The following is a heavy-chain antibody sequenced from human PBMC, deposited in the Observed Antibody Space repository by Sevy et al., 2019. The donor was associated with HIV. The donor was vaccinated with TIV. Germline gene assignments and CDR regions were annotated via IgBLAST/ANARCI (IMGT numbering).Heavy chain of an antibody. CDR3: ARDRGRGEVALDL. J-gene: IGHJ5*02. CDR1: GFRFRDYR. Sequence: GGSLRLSCAASGFRFRDYRMNWVRQAPGKGLEWVSYITSSSNTINYADSVKGRFTISRDNGRNSLYLQINSLRHADTAVYYCARDRGRGEVALDLWGQGTLVTVSS. D-gene: IGHD3-10*01. V-gene: IGHV3-48*02. CDR2: ITSSSNTI.